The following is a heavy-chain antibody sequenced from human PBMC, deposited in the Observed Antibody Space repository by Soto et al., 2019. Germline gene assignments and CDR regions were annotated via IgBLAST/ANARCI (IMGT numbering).Heavy chain of an antibody. CDR2: INAGNGNT. J-gene: IGHJ4*02. CDR3: ARCYGPAASLLYYFDY. V-gene: IGHV1-3*01. D-gene: IGHD2-2*01. Sequence: QVQLVQSGAEVKKPGASVKVSCKASGYTFTSYAMHWVRQAPGQRPEWMGWINAGNGNTTYSQKFQGRVNITRDTXXXXXXXXXXXXXXXXXXVYYCARCYGPAASLLYYFDYWGQGPLVTVCS. CDR1: GYTFTSYA.